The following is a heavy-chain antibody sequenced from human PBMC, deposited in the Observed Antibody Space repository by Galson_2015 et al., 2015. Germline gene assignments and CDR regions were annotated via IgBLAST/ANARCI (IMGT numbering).Heavy chain of an antibody. J-gene: IGHJ4*02. CDR3: VRDVPGVGAGEFDY. D-gene: IGHD1-26*01. CDR2: IKREGAGGET. Sequence: SLRLSCAASGFTFTSAYMSWIRQAPGKGLEWVAQIKREGAGGETDYAAPVRGRFTISRDDSTATIHLQMNSLQTEDTAMYYCVRDVPGVGAGEFDYWGQGTLVTVSS. CDR1: GFTFTSAY. V-gene: IGHV3-15*01.